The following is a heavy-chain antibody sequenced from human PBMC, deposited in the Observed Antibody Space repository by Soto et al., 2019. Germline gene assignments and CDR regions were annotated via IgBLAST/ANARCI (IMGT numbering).Heavy chain of an antibody. J-gene: IGHJ4*02. V-gene: IGHV4-39*07. CDR1: GGSVSSSSYY. Sequence: PSETLSLTCTVSGGSVSSSSYYWGWVRPPPGKGLEWIGYVYYSGSAYYNPSLKSRVTISVDTSKNQFSLKLSSVTAADTAVYYCARGRFMITQGPDCWGQGTLVTVSS. D-gene: IGHD3-16*01. CDR3: ARGRFMITQGPDC. CDR2: VYYSGSA.